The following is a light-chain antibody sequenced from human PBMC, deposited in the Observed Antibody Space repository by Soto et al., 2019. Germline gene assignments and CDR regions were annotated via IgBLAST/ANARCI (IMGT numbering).Light chain of an antibody. CDR1: QGVGST. CDR3: QHYLSWPLT. V-gene: IGKV3-15*01. Sequence: ELVLTQSPATLSVSPGERATLSCRASQGVGSTLAWYQQEPGRAPRLLSYDASTIATGIPARFTGAGSGTEFTLTFSSLSSAYFAGYYCQHYLSWPLTFVLGTRLAI. CDR2: DAS. J-gene: IGKJ4*01.